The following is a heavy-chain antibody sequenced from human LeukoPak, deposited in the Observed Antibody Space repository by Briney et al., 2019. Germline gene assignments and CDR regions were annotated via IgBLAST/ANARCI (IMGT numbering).Heavy chain of an antibody. CDR2: ISGSGGST. CDR3: AKEVYYIDSSGYYLAGFDY. D-gene: IGHD3-22*01. V-gene: IGHV3-23*01. J-gene: IGHJ4*02. Sequence: PGGSLRLSCAASGFTFSSYAMSWVRQAPGKGLEWVSAISGSGGSTNYADSVKGRFTISRDNSKNTLYLQMNSLRAEDTAVYYCAKEVYYIDSSGYYLAGFDYWGQGTLVTVSS. CDR1: GFTFSSYA.